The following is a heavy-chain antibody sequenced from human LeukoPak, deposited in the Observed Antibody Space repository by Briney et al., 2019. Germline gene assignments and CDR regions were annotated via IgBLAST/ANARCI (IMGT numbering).Heavy chain of an antibody. CDR3: AIKYCSTTSCLFDN. CDR2: ISSSGTTI. CDR1: GFTFSSYE. D-gene: IGHD2-2*01. J-gene: IGHJ4*02. V-gene: IGHV3-48*03. Sequence: GGSLRLSCAASGFTFSSYEMNWVRQAPGKGLQWVSDISSSGTTIYYADSVKGRFTISRDNAKNSLYLQMNSLRAEDTAVYYCAIKYCSTTSCLFDNWGQGTLVTVSS.